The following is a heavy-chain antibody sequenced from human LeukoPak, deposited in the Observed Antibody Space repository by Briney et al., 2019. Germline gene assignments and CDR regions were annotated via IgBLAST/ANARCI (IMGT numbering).Heavy chain of an antibody. CDR1: GGTFSSYT. Sequence: SVKVSCKASGGTFSSYTISWVRQAPGQGLEWMGRIIPILGIANYAQKFQGRVTITADKSTSTAYMELSSLRSEDTAVYYCAREGDGYNPYYYYYGVDVWGQGTTVTVSS. D-gene: IGHD5-24*01. J-gene: IGHJ6*02. CDR3: AREGDGYNPYYYYYGVDV. CDR2: IIPILGIA. V-gene: IGHV1-69*04.